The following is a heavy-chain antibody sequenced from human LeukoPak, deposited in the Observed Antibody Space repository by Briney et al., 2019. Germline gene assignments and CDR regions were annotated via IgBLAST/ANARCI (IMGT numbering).Heavy chain of an antibody. Sequence: GGSLRLSCAASGLTGSSNFLTWVRQAPGKGLEWVSALYSGGSTFYAASVRGRFKISRDNSKKTMFLQMSSLRVEDAAVYYCASSGTASRGAMDVWGQGTTVIVSS. CDR2: LYSGGST. CDR3: ASSGTASRGAMDV. J-gene: IGHJ6*02. V-gene: IGHV3-66*01. CDR1: GLTGSSNF. D-gene: IGHD1-1*01.